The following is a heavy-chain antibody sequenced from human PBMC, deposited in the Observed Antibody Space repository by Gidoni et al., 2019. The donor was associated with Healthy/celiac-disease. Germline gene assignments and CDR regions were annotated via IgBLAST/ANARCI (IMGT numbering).Heavy chain of an antibody. V-gene: IGHV5-51*01. D-gene: IGHD2-2*01. CDR2: IYPGDSDT. CDR3: ARLEYCSSTSCRQKGYYYYGMDV. Sequence: EVQLVQSGAEVKKPGESLKISCKGSGYSFTSYWIGWVGQMPGKGLEWMGIIYPGDSDTRYSPSFQGQVTISADKSISTAYLQWSSLKASDTAMYYCARLEYCSSTSCRQKGYYYYGMDVWGQGTTVTVSS. CDR1: GYSFTSYW. J-gene: IGHJ6*02.